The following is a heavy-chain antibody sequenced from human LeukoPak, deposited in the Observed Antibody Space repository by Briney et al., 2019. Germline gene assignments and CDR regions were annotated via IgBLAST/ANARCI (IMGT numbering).Heavy chain of an antibody. V-gene: IGHV5-51*01. CDR1: GYSFTSSW. Sequence: GESLKISCHGSGYSFTSSWIASLRQIPGQRQAWKGIIYPGDSDTRYSPSFQGQVTISADKSISTAYLQWSSLKASDSAIYYCARQWGDCSSPSCYSAYWGQGTLVTVSS. CDR2: IYPGDSDT. D-gene: IGHD2-2*01. CDR3: ARQWGDCSSPSCYSAY. J-gene: IGHJ4*02.